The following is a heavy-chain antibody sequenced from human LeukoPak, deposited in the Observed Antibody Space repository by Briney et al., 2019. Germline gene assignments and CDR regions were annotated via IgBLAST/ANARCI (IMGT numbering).Heavy chain of an antibody. CDR3: AKDNGV. CDR1: GFTFYSYA. CDR2: ITGSGTST. V-gene: IGHV3-23*01. Sequence: GGSLRLSCAASGFTFYSYAMSWVRQAPGKGLEWVSGITGSGTSTFYADCVKGRFTISRDNTKNTLYLQMNSLRAEDTAVYYCAKDNGVWGQGTLVTVSS. J-gene: IGHJ4*02.